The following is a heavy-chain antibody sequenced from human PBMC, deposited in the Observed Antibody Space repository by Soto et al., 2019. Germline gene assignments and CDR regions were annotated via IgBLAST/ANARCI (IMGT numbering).Heavy chain of an antibody. CDR1: GGSISSYY. V-gene: IGHV4-59*01. CDR3: ARTYCCGANCYPGGNWFDP. J-gene: IGHJ5*02. CDR2: TYYSGST. Sequence: PSETLSLTCTVSGGSISSYYWSWIRQPPGKGREGIGYTYYSGSTNYNPSLKSRVTMSVDTSKNQFSLKLNSVTAADTAVYYCARTYCCGANCYPGGNWFDPWGQGTLVTVSS. D-gene: IGHD2-15*01.